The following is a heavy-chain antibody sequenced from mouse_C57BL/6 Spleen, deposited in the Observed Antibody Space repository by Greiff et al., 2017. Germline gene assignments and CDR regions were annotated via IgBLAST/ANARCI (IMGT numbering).Heavy chain of an antibody. CDR1: GYAFSSSW. V-gene: IGHV1-82*01. D-gene: IGHD1-1*01. CDR2: IYPGDGDT. CDR3: ARSRSTPYAMDY. Sequence: VKLMESGPELVKPGASVKISCKASGYAFSSSWMNWVKQRPGKGLEWIGRIYPGDGDTNYNGKFKGKATLTADKSSSTAYMQLSSLTSEDSAVYFCARSRSTPYAMDYWGQGTSVTVSS. J-gene: IGHJ4*01.